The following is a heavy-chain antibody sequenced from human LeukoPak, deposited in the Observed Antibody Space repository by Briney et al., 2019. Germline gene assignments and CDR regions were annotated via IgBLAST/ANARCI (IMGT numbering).Heavy chain of an antibody. D-gene: IGHD6-6*01. CDR2: IKQDGSEK. CDR3: AREASIAARPCDY. CDR1: GFTFSNAW. J-gene: IGHJ4*02. V-gene: IGHV3-7*01. Sequence: GGSLRLSCAASGFTFSNAWMSWVRQAPGKGLEWVANIKQDGSEKYYVDSVKGRFTISRDNAKNSLYLQMNSLRAEDTAVYYCAREASIAARPCDYWGQGTLVTVSS.